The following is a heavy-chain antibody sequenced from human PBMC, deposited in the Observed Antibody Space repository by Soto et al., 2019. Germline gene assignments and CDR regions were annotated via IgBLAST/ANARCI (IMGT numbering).Heavy chain of an antibody. Sequence: QITLKESGPTLVKPTQTLTLTCTFSGFSLSTSGVGVGWIRQPPGKALEWLALIYWDDDKRYSPSLKSRLTITKDTSKNQVVLTMTNMDPVDTATYYCAHMGGYDSSGYYHHYAAFDIWGQGTMVTVSS. CDR1: GFSLSTSGVG. J-gene: IGHJ3*02. CDR3: AHMGGYDSSGYYHHYAAFDI. CDR2: IYWDDDK. D-gene: IGHD3-22*01. V-gene: IGHV2-5*02.